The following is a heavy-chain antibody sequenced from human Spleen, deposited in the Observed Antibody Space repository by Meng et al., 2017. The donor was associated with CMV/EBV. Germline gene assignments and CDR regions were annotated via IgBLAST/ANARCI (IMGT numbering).Heavy chain of an antibody. CDR3: ARDYSGTEGDNWFDP. CDR2: IYYSGST. D-gene: IGHD1-1*01. V-gene: IGHV4-39*07. J-gene: IGHJ5*02. CDR1: GSISSGSYY. Sequence: GSISSGSYYWGWIRQPPGKGLEWIGSIYYSGSTYYNPSLKSRVTISVDTSKKQFSLKLSSMTAADTAVYYCARDYSGTEGDNWFDPWGQGTLVTVSS.